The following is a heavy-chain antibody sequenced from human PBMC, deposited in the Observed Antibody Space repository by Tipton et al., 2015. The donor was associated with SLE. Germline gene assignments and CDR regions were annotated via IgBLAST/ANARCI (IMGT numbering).Heavy chain of an antibody. CDR2: IYSGGST. CDR3: AREGEYSSGWYYFDY. Sequence: SLRLSCAASGFTVSSNYMSWVRQAPGKGLEWVSVIYSGGSTYYADSVKGRFTISRDNAKNSLYLQMNSLRAEDTAVYYCAREGEYSSGWYYFDYWGQGTLVTVSS. D-gene: IGHD6-19*01. J-gene: IGHJ4*02. CDR1: GFTVSSNY. V-gene: IGHV3-66*01.